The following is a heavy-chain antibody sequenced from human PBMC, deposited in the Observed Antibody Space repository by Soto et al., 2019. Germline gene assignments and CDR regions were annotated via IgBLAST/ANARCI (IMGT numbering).Heavy chain of an antibody. CDR3: AREEPILTGYYARPGYYYGMDV. CDR1: GYTFTSYY. J-gene: IGHJ6*02. Sequence: ASVKVSCKASGYTFTSYYMHWVRQAPGQGLEWMGIINPSGGSTSYAQKFQGRVTMTRDTSTSTVYMELSSLRSEDTAVYYCAREEPILTGYYARPGYYYGMDVWGQGTTVTVSS. CDR2: INPSGGST. D-gene: IGHD3-9*01. V-gene: IGHV1-46*01.